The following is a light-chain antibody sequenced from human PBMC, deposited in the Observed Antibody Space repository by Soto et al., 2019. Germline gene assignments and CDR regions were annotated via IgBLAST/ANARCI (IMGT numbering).Light chain of an antibody. CDR2: KAS. J-gene: IGKJ2*01. CDR1: QSINRW. V-gene: IGKV1-5*03. Sequence: DIPMTQSPSTLSASIGDTVIITCRASQSINRWLAWYQQKPGKAPKLLIHKASTLESGVPSRFSGSESGTEFTLTISSLQPDDFATFYCQQYDRFPYTFGQGTKLEIK. CDR3: QQYDRFPYT.